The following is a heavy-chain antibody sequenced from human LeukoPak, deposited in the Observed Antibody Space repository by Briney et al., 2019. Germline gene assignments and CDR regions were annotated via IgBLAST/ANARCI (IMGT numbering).Heavy chain of an antibody. D-gene: IGHD3-22*01. CDR2: ISYDGSNK. CDR1: GFTFSSYG. J-gene: IGHJ4*02. V-gene: IGHV3-30*18. CDR3: AKDMVHYSDSSGYDTLADY. Sequence: GGSLRLSCAASGFTFSSYGMHWVRQAPGKGLEWVAVISYDGSNKYYADSVKGRFTISRDNSKNTLYLQMNSLRAEDTSVYYCAKDMVHYSDSSGYDTLADYWGQGTLVTVSS.